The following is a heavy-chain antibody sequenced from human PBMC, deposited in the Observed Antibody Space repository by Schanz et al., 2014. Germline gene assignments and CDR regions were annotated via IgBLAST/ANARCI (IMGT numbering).Heavy chain of an antibody. CDR1: GASISGSSDY. D-gene: IGHD4-4*01. CDR2: IYYTGTT. J-gene: IGHJ3*02. Sequence: QLQLQESGPGLVKPSETLSLTCTVSGASISGSSDYWGWIRQSPGKGLEWIGNIYYTGTTYYNPSLKSRVSIPVDTSKNQASRKLPSVTAADTAVFYCARRDNYLSAFDIWGQGTMVTVSS. CDR3: ARRDNYLSAFDI. V-gene: IGHV4-39*01.